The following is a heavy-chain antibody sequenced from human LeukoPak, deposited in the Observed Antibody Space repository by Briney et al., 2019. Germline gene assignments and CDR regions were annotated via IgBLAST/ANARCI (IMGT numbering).Heavy chain of an antibody. J-gene: IGHJ6*02. CDR2: ISGSGGST. CDR1: GFTFSSYA. CDR3: AKDKGLWFGELDPIYYYGMDV. V-gene: IGHV3-23*01. Sequence: GGSLRLSCAASGFTFSSYAMSWVRQAPGKGLEWVSAISGSGGSTYYADSVKGRFTISRDNSQSTLYMQMNSLRDEDTAVYYCAKDKGLWFGELDPIYYYGMDVWGQGTTVTVSS. D-gene: IGHD3-10*01.